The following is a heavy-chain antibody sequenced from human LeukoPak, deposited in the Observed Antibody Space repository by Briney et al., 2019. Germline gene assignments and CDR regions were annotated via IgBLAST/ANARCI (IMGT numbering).Heavy chain of an antibody. CDR3: ARYQQLVPNFDY. Sequence: PSETLSLTCAVYGGSFSGYYWSWIRQPPGKGLEWIGEINHSGSTNYNPSLKSRVTISVDTSKNQFSLKLSSVTAADTAVYYCARYQQLVPNFDYWGQGTLVTVSS. V-gene: IGHV4-34*01. J-gene: IGHJ4*02. CDR1: GGSFSGYY. CDR2: INHSGST. D-gene: IGHD6-13*01.